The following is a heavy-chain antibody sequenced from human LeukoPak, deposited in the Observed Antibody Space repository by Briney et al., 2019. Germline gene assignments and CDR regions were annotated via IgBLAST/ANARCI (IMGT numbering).Heavy chain of an antibody. V-gene: IGHV3-33*06. CDR1: GFTFSTYG. J-gene: IGHJ4*02. D-gene: IGHD3-3*01. CDR3: AKERDDLWSGSVY. Sequence: GGSLRLSCAASGFTFSTYGMHWVRQAPGKGLEWVALIWYDGSKKYYADSVKGRFTISRDNSKNTLYLQMNSLRAEDTAVYYSAKERDDLWSGSVYWGQGTLVTVSS. CDR2: IWYDGSKK.